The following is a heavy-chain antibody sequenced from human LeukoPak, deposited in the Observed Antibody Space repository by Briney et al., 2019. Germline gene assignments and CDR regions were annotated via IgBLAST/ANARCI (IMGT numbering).Heavy chain of an antibody. J-gene: IGHJ4*02. CDR2: IKNIADGGTT. V-gene: IGHV3-15*01. CDR1: GFTFNNAW. CDR3: TTDSLAVPGTSCFDF. D-gene: IGHD6-19*01. Sequence: GGSLRLSCVASGFTFNNAWMSWVRQAPGKGLEWVGRIKNIADGGTTDYAAPVKGRFTISRDDSKNTLYLQVNSLKSEDTAVYYCTTDSLAVPGTSCFDFWGQGTLVAVSS.